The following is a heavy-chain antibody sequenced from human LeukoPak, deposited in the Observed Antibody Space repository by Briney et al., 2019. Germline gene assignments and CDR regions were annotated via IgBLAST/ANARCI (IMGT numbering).Heavy chain of an antibody. D-gene: IGHD5-18*01. V-gene: IGHV3-23*01. Sequence: GGSLRLSCAASGFTFSSNAMSWVRQAPGKGLEWVSGISGSGSNTYYADSVKGRFTISRDSSKNTLYLQMNSLTAEDTALYYCAKDRHGXWIQAHWGQGTLVTVSS. CDR3: AKDRHGXWIQAH. CDR1: GFTFSSNA. J-gene: IGHJ4*02. CDR2: ISGSGSNT.